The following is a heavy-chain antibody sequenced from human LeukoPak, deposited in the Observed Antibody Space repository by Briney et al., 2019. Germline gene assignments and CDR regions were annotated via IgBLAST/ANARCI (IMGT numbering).Heavy chain of an antibody. CDR2: IIPIFGTA. J-gene: IGHJ4*02. V-gene: IGHV1-69*05. Sequence: SVKVSCKASGGTFSSYAISWVRQAPGQGLEWMGGIIPIFGTANYAQKFQGRVTMTTDESTSTAYMELCSLRSEDTAVYYCARGYSSSSGYLRPFDYWGQGTLVTVSS. D-gene: IGHD6-6*01. CDR3: ARGYSSSSGYLRPFDY. CDR1: GGTFSSYA.